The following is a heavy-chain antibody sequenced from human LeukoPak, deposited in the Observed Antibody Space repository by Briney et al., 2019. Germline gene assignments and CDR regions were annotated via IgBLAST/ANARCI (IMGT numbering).Heavy chain of an antibody. Sequence: GGSLGLSCAASGFTVSSNYMSWVRQAPGKGLEWVSVIYSGGSTYYADSVKGRFTISRHNSKNTLYLQMNSLRAEDTAVYYCAVQDYGGVDYWGQGTLVTVSS. CDR3: AVQDYGGVDY. V-gene: IGHV3-53*04. CDR1: GFTVSSNY. J-gene: IGHJ4*02. D-gene: IGHD4-23*01. CDR2: IYSGGST.